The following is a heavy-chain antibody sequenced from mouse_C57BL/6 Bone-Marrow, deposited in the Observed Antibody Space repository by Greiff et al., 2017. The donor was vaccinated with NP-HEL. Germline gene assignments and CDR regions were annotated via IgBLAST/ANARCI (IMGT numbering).Heavy chain of an antibody. CDR2: IYPRSGNT. V-gene: IGHV1-81*01. Sequence: LVESGAELARPGASVKLSCKASGYTFTSYGISWVKQRTGQGLEWIGEIYPRSGNTYYNEKFKGKATLTADKSSSTAYMELRSLTSEDSAVYFCARDYYGSSVAYWGQGTLVTVSA. CDR3: ARDYYGSSVAY. J-gene: IGHJ3*01. CDR1: GYTFTSYG. D-gene: IGHD1-1*01.